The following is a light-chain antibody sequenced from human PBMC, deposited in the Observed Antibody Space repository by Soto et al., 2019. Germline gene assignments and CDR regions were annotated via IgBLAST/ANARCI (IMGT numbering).Light chain of an antibody. CDR1: QSVSSSY. V-gene: IGKV3-20*01. CDR3: QQHGSSPPT. Sequence: EIVLTQSPGTLSLSPGERATLSCRASQSVSSSYLAWYQQKPGQAPRLLFYGASRRATGIPDRVSGSGAGTGFTRTISRLEPEDFAVYYWQQHGSSPPTFGQGTKVEIK. J-gene: IGKJ1*01. CDR2: GAS.